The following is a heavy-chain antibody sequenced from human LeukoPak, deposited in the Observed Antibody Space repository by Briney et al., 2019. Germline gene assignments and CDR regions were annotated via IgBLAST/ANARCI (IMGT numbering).Heavy chain of an antibody. Sequence: SVKVSCKASGGTFSSYAISWVRQAPGQGLEWMGGIIPIFGTANYAQKFQGRVTITADESTSTAYMELSSLRSEDTAVYYCASLVGGRFSYYFDYWGQGTLVTVSS. CDR1: GGTFSSYA. D-gene: IGHD3-16*01. V-gene: IGHV1-69*13. CDR3: ASLVGGRFSYYFDY. CDR2: IIPIFGTA. J-gene: IGHJ4*02.